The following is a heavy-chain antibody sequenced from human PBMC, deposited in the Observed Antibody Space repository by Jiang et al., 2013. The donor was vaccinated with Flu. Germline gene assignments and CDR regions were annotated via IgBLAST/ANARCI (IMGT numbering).Heavy chain of an antibody. CDR2: IYYSGST. D-gene: IGHD2-2*01. V-gene: IGHV4-59*01. J-gene: IGHJ5*02. CDR3: AREAGGYCSSTSCYSYNWFDP. Sequence: GLVKPSETLSLTCTVSGGSISSYYWSWIRQPPGKGLEWIGYIYYSGSTNYNPSLKSRVTISVDTSKNQFSLKLSSVTAADTAVYYCAREAGGYCSSTSCYSYNWFDPWGQGTLVTVSS. CDR1: GGSISSYY.